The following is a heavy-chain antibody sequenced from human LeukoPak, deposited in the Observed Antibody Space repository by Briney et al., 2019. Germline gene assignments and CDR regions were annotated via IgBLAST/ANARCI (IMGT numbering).Heavy chain of an antibody. V-gene: IGHV1-2*02. CDR2: INPNSGGT. CDR1: GYTFTGYY. Sequence: ASVKVSCKASGYTFTGYYMHWVRQAPGQGLEWMGWINPNSGGTNYAQKFQGRVTMTRDTSISTAYMELSRLRSDDTAVYCCARVDFWSGKTDDYWGQGTLVTVSS. D-gene: IGHD3-3*01. J-gene: IGHJ4*02. CDR3: ARVDFWSGKTDDY.